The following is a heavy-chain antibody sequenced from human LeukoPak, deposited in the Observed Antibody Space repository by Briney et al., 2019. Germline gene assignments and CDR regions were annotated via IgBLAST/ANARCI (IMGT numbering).Heavy chain of an antibody. CDR2: ISAHNGNT. CDR3: ARDSASTSFPPAYDY. V-gene: IGHV1-18*04. J-gene: IGHJ4*02. CDR1: GYTFTNYG. D-gene: IGHD3-16*01. Sequence: GASVKASCKAAGYTFTNYGVTWVRQAPGQGLEWVGWISAHNGNTNYVQKLQGRVTMTTDTSTTTAYLELRNLRSDDTAVYYCARDSASTSFPPAYDYWGQGTVVAVPS.